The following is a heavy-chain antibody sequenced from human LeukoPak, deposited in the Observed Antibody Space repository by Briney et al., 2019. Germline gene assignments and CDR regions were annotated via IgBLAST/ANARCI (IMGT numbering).Heavy chain of an antibody. Sequence: SETLSLTCAVYGGSFSGYYWSWIRQPPGKGLEWIGEINHSGSTNYNPSLKSRVTISVDTSKNQFSLKLSSATAADTAVYYCARDLNGGLTNYWGQGTLVTVSS. CDR3: ARDLNGGLTNY. J-gene: IGHJ4*02. D-gene: IGHD2-8*01. CDR1: GGSFSGYY. V-gene: IGHV4-34*01. CDR2: INHSGST.